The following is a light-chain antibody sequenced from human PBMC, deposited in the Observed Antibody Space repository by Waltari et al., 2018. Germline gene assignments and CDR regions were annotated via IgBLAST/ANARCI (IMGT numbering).Light chain of an antibody. J-gene: IGLJ2*01. V-gene: IGLV2-14*01. Sequence: QSALTQPASVTGSPGQSITISCTETSSDLRGVDFVSWYQHHPGKAPKLLIYEVNNRPSGVSTRFSCSRSGNTASLTISGLQPEDEADYYCSSYTSNTTPIFGGGTKLTVL. CDR1: SSDLRGVDF. CDR3: SSYTSNTTPI. CDR2: EVN.